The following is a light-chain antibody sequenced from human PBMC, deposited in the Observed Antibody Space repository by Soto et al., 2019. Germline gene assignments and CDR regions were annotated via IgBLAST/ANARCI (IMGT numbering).Light chain of an antibody. J-gene: IGKJ2*01. CDR2: DAS. CDR3: LQHNSYPHT. V-gene: IGKV1-17*01. Sequence: DIQMTQSPSSLSASVGDRVTITCRASQDIRNDVGWYQQKPGKAPKRLIYDASRLQSGVPSRFSGSGSGTEFTLTISSLQPEDFATYYCLQHNSYPHTFGQGTKPEIK. CDR1: QDIRND.